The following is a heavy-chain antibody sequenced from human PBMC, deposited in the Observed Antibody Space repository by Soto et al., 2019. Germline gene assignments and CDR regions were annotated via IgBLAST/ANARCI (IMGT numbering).Heavy chain of an antibody. D-gene: IGHD6-19*01. CDR2: ISGSGGST. Sequence: GGSLRLSCAASGFTFSSYAMSWVRQAPGKGLEWVSAISGSGGSTYYADSVKGRFTISRDNSKNTLYLQMNSLRAEDTAVYYCASPSGSSGLSSPDYWYFDLWGRGTLVTVSS. CDR3: ASPSGSSGLSSPDYWYFDL. CDR1: GFTFSSYA. J-gene: IGHJ2*01. V-gene: IGHV3-23*01.